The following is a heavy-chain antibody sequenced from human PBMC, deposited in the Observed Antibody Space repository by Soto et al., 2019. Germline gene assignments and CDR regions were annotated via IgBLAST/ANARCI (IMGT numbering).Heavy chain of an antibody. CDR1: GFTFSDYY. J-gene: IGHJ4*02. CDR2: ISSSDNII. CDR3: ARDRGYYDSSGYFDY. D-gene: IGHD3-22*01. Sequence: QVQLVESGGGLVKPGGSLRLSCEASGFTFSDYYMSWIRQAPGKGLEWVSYISSSDNIIYYADSVKGRFTISRDNAKNSLYLQMNSLRAEDTAVYYCARDRGYYDSSGYFDYWGQGTLVTVSS. V-gene: IGHV3-11*01.